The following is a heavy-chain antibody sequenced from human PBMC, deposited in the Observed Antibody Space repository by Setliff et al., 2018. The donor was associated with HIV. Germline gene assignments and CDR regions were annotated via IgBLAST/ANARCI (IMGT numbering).Heavy chain of an antibody. CDR2: ISAYNGNT. CDR1: GYSFISYG. D-gene: IGHD3-3*01. CDR3: ARDPYPNYDFWSGSLIRGWFDP. J-gene: IGHJ5*02. V-gene: IGHV1-18*01. Sequence: ASVKVSCKASGYSFISYGITWVRQAPGQGLEWMGWISAYNGNTNYAQKLQGRVTMTTDTSTSTAYMELSSLRSEDTAVYYCARDPYPNYDFWSGSLIRGWFDPWGQGTLVTVSS.